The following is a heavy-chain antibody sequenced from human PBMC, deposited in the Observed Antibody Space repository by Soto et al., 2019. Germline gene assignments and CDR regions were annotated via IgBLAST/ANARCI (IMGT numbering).Heavy chain of an antibody. CDR3: AGAPVGPYGGNSV. V-gene: IGHV1-18*01. D-gene: IGHD2-21*02. CDR1: GYTFTSYG. Sequence: QVQLVQSGAEVKKPGASVKVSCKASGYTFTSYGIRWVRQAPGQGLEWMGWISAYNGNTNYAQKLKGRVTMTTETSTITAYMELRCLRSDDTAVYYCAGAPVGPYGGNSVWGQGTLVTVSS. CDR2: ISAYNGNT. J-gene: IGHJ4*02.